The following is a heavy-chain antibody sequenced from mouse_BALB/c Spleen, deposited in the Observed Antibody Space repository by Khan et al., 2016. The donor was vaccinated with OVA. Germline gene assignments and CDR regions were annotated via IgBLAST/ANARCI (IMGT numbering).Heavy chain of an antibody. CDR1: GISITTGNYR. Sequence: VQLKESGPGLVKPSQTVSLTCTVTGISITTGNYRWSWIRQFPGNKLEWIGYIYYSGTITYNSSLTSRTTITRDTSKNQFFLEMNSLTAEDTATYYCARYGNYFDYWGQGTTLTVSS. J-gene: IGHJ2*01. D-gene: IGHD2-10*02. CDR2: IYYSGTI. V-gene: IGHV3-5*02. CDR3: ARYGNYFDY.